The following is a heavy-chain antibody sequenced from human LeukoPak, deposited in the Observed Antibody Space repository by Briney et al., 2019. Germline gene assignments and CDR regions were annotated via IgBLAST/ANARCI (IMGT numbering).Heavy chain of an antibody. CDR3: ARHSRRIQLWSPPDY. CDR2: IYYGGST. CDR1: GGSISSSSYY. D-gene: IGHD5-18*01. V-gene: IGHV4-39*01. J-gene: IGHJ4*02. Sequence: SETLSLTCTVSGGSISSSSYYWGWIRQPPGKGLEWIGSIYYGGSTYYNPSLKSRVTISVDTSKNQFSLKLSSVTAADTAVYYCARHSRRIQLWSPPDYWGQGTLVTVSS.